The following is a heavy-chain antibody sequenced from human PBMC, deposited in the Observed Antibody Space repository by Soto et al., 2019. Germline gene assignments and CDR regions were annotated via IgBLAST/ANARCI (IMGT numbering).Heavy chain of an antibody. J-gene: IGHJ4*02. CDR1: GDSITSYH. V-gene: IGHV4-59*08. Sequence: SETLSLTCTVSGDSITSYHWSWIRQSPEKGLEWIGYIFNSGSTAYNTYLKSRVTISADRSKNQFSLKLSSVTAADTAVYYCAGDIRSGSYRFDYWGQGTLVTVSS. CDR3: AGDIRSGSYRFDY. D-gene: IGHD1-26*01. CDR2: IFNSGST.